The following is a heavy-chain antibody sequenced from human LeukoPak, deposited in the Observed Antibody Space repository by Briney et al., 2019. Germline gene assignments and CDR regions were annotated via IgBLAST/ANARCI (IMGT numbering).Heavy chain of an antibody. CDR2: IYSGGST. J-gene: IGHJ4*02. V-gene: IGHV3-53*01. CDR3: ARVGIAAAGAVDY. Sequence: GGSLRLSCAASGFTVSSNYMSWVRQAPGKGLEWVSVIYSGGSTYYADSVKGRFTISRDNSKNTQYLQMNSLRAEDTAGYYCARVGIAAAGAVDYWGQGTLVTVSS. D-gene: IGHD6-13*01. CDR1: GFTVSSNY.